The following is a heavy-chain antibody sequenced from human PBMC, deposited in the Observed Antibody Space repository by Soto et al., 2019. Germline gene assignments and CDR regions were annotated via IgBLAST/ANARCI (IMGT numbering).Heavy chain of an antibody. D-gene: IGHD6-6*01. CDR3: ARQVRWSSSSAYFDY. Sequence: SETLSLTCTVSGGSISSYYWSWIRQPPGKGLEWIGYIYYSGSTNYNPSLKSRVTISVDTSKNQFSLKLSSVTAADTAVYYCARQVRWSSSSAYFDYWGQGTLVTVS. CDR1: GGSISSYY. CDR2: IYYSGST. J-gene: IGHJ4*02. V-gene: IGHV4-59*08.